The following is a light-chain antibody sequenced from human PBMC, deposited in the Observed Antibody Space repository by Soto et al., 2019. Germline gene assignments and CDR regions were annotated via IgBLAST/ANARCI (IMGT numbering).Light chain of an antibody. V-gene: IGLV2-8*01. CDR1: SGDVGGYNY. CDR2: EVS. Sequence: QSALTQPPSASGSPGQSVTISCTGTSGDVGGYNYVSWYQQHPGKAPKLMIFEVSERPSGVPDRFSASKSGNTASLTVSGLEGEDEADYYCSSYAGSNNYVFGTGTKGTVL. CDR3: SSYAGSNNYV. J-gene: IGLJ1*01.